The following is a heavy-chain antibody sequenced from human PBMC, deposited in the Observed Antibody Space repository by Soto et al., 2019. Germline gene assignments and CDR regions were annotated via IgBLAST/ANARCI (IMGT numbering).Heavy chain of an antibody. CDR3: ATSFGGWQYYFDY. J-gene: IGHJ4*02. Sequence: EAQLVESGGGLVQPGGSLRLSCAVSGFTFSSFWMTWVRQAPGRGLEWVANIKGDGSEKYYVDSVKGRFTISRDNAKNSLYLQLSSLRVEDTALYYCATSFGGWQYYFDYWGQGCLVTVSS. D-gene: IGHD3-10*01. V-gene: IGHV3-7*01. CDR2: IKGDGSEK. CDR1: GFTFSSFW.